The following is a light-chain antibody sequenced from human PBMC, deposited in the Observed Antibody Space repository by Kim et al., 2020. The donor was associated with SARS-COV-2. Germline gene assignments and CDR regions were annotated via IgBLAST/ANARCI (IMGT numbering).Light chain of an antibody. V-gene: IGKV2-28*01. CDR3: MQALQTVFT. J-gene: IGKJ3*01. CDR2: LAS. CDR1: QRLLHSIGCNF. Sequence: PASDPCRSSQRLLHSIGCNFLGWYLQRPGPSPPLLFYLASNRASGVPCRCSGGGSGTVFRLNISRVGAEGVGVYYCMQALQTVFTFGPGTKVDIK.